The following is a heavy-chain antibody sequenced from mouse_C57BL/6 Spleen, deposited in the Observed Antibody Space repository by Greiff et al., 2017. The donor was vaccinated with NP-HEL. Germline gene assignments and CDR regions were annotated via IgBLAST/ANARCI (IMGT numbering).Heavy chain of an antibody. J-gene: IGHJ2*01. CDR3: ARGEYYYYFDY. D-gene: IGHD1-1*02. Sequence: DVKLVESEGGLVQPGSSMKLSCTASGFTFSDYYMAWVRQVPEKGLEWVANINYDGSSTYYLDSLKSRFIISRDNAKNILYLQMSSLKSEDTATYYCARGEYYYYFDYWGQGTTLTVSS. V-gene: IGHV5-16*01. CDR1: GFTFSDYY. CDR2: INYDGSST.